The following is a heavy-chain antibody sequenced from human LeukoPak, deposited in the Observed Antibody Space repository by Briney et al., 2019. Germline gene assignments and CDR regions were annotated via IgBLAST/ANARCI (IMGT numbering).Heavy chain of an antibody. J-gene: IGHJ4*02. CDR1: GFTISDHY. Sequence: SLRLSCAASGFTISDHYVDWVRQAPGKGLEWVGFIRSKAYGGTTEYAASVKGRFTISRDDSKSIAYLQMNSLKTEDTAVYYCTRDIMENDYVWGSYRLFDYWGQGTLVTVSS. V-gene: IGHV3-49*04. D-gene: IGHD3-16*02. CDR2: IRSKAYGGTT. CDR3: TRDIMENDYVWGSYRLFDY.